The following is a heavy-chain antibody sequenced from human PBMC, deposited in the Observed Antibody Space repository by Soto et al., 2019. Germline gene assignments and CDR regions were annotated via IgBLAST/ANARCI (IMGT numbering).Heavy chain of an antibody. J-gene: IGHJ4*02. CDR1: GYFISSGYY. V-gene: IGHV4-38-2*01. CDR2: VHYSGTT. D-gene: IGHD3-10*01. Sequence: SETLSLTCAVSGYFISSGYYWDWIRQTPGKGLEWIGYVHYSGTTSYNPSLKSRVTISLDTSKNQFSLRLNSVTAADTAVYYCARRWSGTDYWGQGTLVIVSS. CDR3: ARRWSGTDY.